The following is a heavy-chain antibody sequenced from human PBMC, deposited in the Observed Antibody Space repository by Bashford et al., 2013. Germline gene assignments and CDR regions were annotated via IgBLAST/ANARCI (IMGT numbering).Heavy chain of an antibody. V-gene: IGHV1-46*01. CDR1: GYTFTNHY. CDR3: AGYTYGFY. Sequence: ASVKVSCKASGYTFTNHYIHWVRQAPGQGLEWMGMINPYGGSTNYAQKFQGRLTMTSDTSTGTVYMEVSSLRSEDTAVYFCAGYTYGFYWGQGTLVTVSS. D-gene: IGHD5-18*01. J-gene: IGHJ4*02. CDR2: INPYGGST.